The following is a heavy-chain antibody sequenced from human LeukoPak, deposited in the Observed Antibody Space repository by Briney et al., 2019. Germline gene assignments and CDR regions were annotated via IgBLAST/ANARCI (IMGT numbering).Heavy chain of an antibody. Sequence: GGSLRLSCEASGFTFNNYWMNWVRQAPGKGLEWVANIKEDESKRYFVDSVKGRFTISRDNAKNSLYLQMNSLRAEDTAVYYCARDEGGAGDYWGQGTLVTVSS. V-gene: IGHV3-7*04. J-gene: IGHJ4*02. CDR1: GFTFNNYW. CDR3: ARDEGGAGDY. CDR2: IKEDESKR. D-gene: IGHD3-16*01.